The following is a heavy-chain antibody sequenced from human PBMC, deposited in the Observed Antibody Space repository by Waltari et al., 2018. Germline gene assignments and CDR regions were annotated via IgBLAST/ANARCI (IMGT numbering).Heavy chain of an antibody. CDR2: INPNSGGT. Sequence: VQQSQPRAEARKPAASVLVAYMACGYTLPAFCMYCMRQAPGQGLEWMGRINPNSGGTNYAQKFQGRVTMTRDTSIGTAYMELSRLRSDDTAVYYCARGLLGIDAFDIWGQGTMVTVSS. J-gene: IGHJ3*02. CDR1: GYTLPAFC. D-gene: IGHD7-27*01. V-gene: IGHV1-2*06. CDR3: ARGLLGIDAFDI.